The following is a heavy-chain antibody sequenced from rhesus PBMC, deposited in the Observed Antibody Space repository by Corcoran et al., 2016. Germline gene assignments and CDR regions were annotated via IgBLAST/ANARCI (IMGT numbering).Heavy chain of an antibody. CDR3: AKDRTVTRPFDY. V-gene: IGHV4S9*01. CDR2: IFGSSGYT. J-gene: IGHJ4*01. Sequence: QVQLQESGPGLVKPSETLSVTCAGPGGSTNDNSSWNWIRQPPGKGLGWCGNIFGSSGYTYYNPSLKSRVTISKDTSKIQFSLNLNSVTAADTAVYYCAKDRTVTRPFDYWGRGVLVTISS. D-gene: IGHD4-23*01. CDR1: GGSTNDNSS.